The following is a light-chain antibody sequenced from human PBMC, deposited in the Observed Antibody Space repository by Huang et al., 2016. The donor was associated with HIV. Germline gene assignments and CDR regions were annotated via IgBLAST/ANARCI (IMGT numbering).Light chain of an antibody. J-gene: IGKJ1*01. CDR3: QQYNNWPQGT. V-gene: IGKV3-15*01. CDR2: GAS. CDR1: QSVSSN. Sequence: EIVMTQSPATLSVSPGERANLSCRASQSVSSNLAWYQQKPGQAPRLLIYGASTRATGIPARFSGSGSGTEFTLTISSLQSEDFAVYYCQQYNNWPQGTFGQGTKVEIK.